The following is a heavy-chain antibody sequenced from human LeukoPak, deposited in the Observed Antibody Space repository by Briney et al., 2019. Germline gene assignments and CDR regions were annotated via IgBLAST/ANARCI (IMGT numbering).Heavy chain of an antibody. Sequence: GASVKVSCKASGYTFTGYYMHWVRQAPGQGLEWMGWISAYNGNTNYAQKLQGRVTMTTDPSTSTAYMELRSLRSDDTAVYYCARVEFIAAAGINAPFYYYYGMDVWGQGTTVTVPS. V-gene: IGHV1-18*04. CDR3: ARVEFIAAAGINAPFYYYYGMDV. CDR1: GYTFTGYY. CDR2: ISAYNGNT. J-gene: IGHJ6*02. D-gene: IGHD6-13*01.